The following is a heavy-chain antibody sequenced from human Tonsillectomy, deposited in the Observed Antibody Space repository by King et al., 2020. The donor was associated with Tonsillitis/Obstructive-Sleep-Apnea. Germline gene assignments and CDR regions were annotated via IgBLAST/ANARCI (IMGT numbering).Heavy chain of an antibody. J-gene: IGHJ4*02. V-gene: IGHV1-18*01. CDR1: GYTFTSYD. D-gene: IGHD6-6*01. CDR2: ISAYNGNT. Sequence: QVQLVESGAEVKKPGASVKVSCTASGYTFTSYDIIWVRQAPGQGLEWMGWISAYNGNTNFAQKLQGRVTMTTDTSTSTVYMELRSLRSDDTAIYYCAREEAARLYFDYWGQGTLVTVSS. CDR3: AREEAARLYFDY.